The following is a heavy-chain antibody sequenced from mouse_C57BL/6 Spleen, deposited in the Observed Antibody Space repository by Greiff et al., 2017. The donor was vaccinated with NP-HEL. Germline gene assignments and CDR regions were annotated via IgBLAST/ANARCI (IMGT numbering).Heavy chain of an antibody. CDR2: IYPRSGNT. V-gene: IGHV1-81*01. CDR1: GYTFTSYG. D-gene: IGHD3-1*01. Sequence: LEESGAELARPGASVKLSCKASGYTFTSYGISWVKQRTGQGLEWIGEIYPRSGNTYYNEKFKGKATLTADKSSSTAYMELRSLTSEDSAVYFCASRGSHYFDYWGQGTTLTVSS. CDR3: ASRGSHYFDY. J-gene: IGHJ2*01.